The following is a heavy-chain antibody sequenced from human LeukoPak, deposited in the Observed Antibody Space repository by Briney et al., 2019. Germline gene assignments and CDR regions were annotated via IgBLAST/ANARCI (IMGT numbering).Heavy chain of an antibody. Sequence: GGSLRLSCAASGFTFSSYEMNWVRQAPGKGLEWVSYISSSGSTIYYADSVKGRFTISRDNAKNSLYLQMNSLRAEDTALYYCAKDFLRGDYVWYFDYWGQGTLVTVSS. J-gene: IGHJ4*02. CDR3: AKDFLRGDYVWYFDY. D-gene: IGHD4-17*01. CDR1: GFTFSSYE. V-gene: IGHV3-48*03. CDR2: ISSSGSTI.